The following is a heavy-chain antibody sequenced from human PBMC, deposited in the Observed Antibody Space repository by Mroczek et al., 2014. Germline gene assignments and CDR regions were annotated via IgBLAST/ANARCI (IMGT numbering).Heavy chain of an antibody. CDR3: AGGYSYGLDYYYYYMDV. CDR1: GGSFSGYY. D-gene: IGHD5-18*01. CDR2: INHSGST. Sequence: QVQLQQWGAGLLKPSETLSLTCAVYGGSFSGYYWSWIRQPPGKGLEWIGEINHSGSTNYNPSLKSRVTISVDTSKNQFSLKLSSVTAADTAVYYCAGGYSYGLDYYYYYMDVWGKGTTVTVSS. J-gene: IGHJ6*03. V-gene: IGHV4-34*01.